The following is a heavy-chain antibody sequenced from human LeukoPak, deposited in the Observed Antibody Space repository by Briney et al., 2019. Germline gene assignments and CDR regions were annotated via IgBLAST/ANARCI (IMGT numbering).Heavy chain of an antibody. J-gene: IGHJ3*02. V-gene: IGHV3-7*03. CDR3: ARGVIVDTAMVSAYDAFDI. CDR1: GFTFSSYW. CDR2: IKQDGSEK. D-gene: IGHD5-18*01. Sequence: PGGSLRLSCAASGFTFSSYWMGWVRQAPGKGLEWVANIKQDGSEKYYVDSVKGRFTISRDNAKNSLYLQMNSLRAEDTAVYYCARGVIVDTAMVSAYDAFDIWGQGTMVTVSS.